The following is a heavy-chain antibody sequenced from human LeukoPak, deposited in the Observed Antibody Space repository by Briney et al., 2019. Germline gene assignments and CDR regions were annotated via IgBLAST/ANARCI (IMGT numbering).Heavy chain of an antibody. J-gene: IGHJ4*02. V-gene: IGHV1-3*03. CDR3: ARGSGGSCYDY. D-gene: IGHD2-15*01. CDR1: GGTFSSYA. Sequence: ASVKVSCKASGGTFSSYAISWVRQAPGQRLEWMGWINAGNGNTKYSQEFQGRVTITRDTSASTAYMELSSLRSEDMAVYYCARGSGGSCYDYWGQGTLVTVSS. CDR2: INAGNGNT.